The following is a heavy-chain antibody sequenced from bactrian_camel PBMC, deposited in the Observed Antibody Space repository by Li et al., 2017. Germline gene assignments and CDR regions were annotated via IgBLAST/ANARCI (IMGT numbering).Heavy chain of an antibody. CDR3: ATDPYGRSAFNRPPLRY. Sequence: QVQLVESGGALVHPGGSLTVSCVGSGFTFSTDYSAWVRQAPGQGLEWVASIYGDGRKTDYATSAKGRFTISRDSAKNTVYLQMTDLKSEDTALYYCATDPYGRSAFNRPPLRYWGQGTQVTVS. J-gene: IGHJ4*01. CDR1: GFTFSTDY. V-gene: IGHV3-2*01. CDR2: IYGDGRKT. D-gene: IGHD6*01.